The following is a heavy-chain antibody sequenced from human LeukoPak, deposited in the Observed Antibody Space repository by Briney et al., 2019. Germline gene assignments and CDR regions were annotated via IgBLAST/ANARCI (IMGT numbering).Heavy chain of an antibody. J-gene: IGHJ6*03. CDR2: IYSGGST. CDR3: ARDGAAPDFYYYFMDV. V-gene: IGHV3-66*01. CDR1: GFTFSSCG. D-gene: IGHD6-6*01. Sequence: GGTLRLSCAASGFTFSSCGMSWVRQAPGKGLEWVSVIYSGGSTYYADSVKGRFTISRDNSKNTLYLQMNSLRAEDTAVYYCARDGAAPDFYYYFMDVWGKGTTVTVSS.